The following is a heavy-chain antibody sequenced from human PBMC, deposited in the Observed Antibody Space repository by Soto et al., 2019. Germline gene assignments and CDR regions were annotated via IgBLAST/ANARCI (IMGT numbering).Heavy chain of an antibody. Sequence: GGSLRLSCATSGFSFRSYAMTWLRQAPGKGLEWVSTISPTGGSTYYADSVKGRFTISRDNSKNTLYLQMNSLRAEDTAVYYCARDRVVVVPAGGGMDVWGQGTTVTVSS. CDR3: ARDRVVVVPAGGGMDV. V-gene: IGHV3-23*01. J-gene: IGHJ6*02. CDR2: ISPTGGST. D-gene: IGHD2-2*01. CDR1: GFSFRSYA.